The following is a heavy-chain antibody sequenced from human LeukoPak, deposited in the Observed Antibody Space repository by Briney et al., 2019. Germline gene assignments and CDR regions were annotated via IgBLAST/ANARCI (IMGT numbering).Heavy chain of an antibody. CDR2: IRYDGFNK. CDR3: AKKNIVGATVDAFDI. V-gene: IGHV3-30*02. D-gene: IGHD1-26*01. Sequence: GGSLRLXCAASGFTFSNYGMHWGRQAPGKGLEWVASIRYDGFNKYYADSLKGRFTISRDNSKNTLYLQMNSLRAEDTAVYYCAKKNIVGATVDAFDIWGQGTMVIVSS. J-gene: IGHJ3*02. CDR1: GFTFSNYG.